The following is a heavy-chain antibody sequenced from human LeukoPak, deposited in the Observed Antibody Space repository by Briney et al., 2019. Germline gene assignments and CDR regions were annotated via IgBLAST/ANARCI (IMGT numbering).Heavy chain of an antibody. CDR1: GFTFSSYW. D-gene: IGHD3-22*01. CDR3: ARSGITMIGADFDY. J-gene: IGHJ4*02. V-gene: IGHV3-7*01. CDR2: IKQDGSEK. Sequence: GGSLRLSCAASGFTFSSYWMSWVHQAPGKGLEWVANIKQDGSEKYYVDSVKGRFTISRDNAKNSLYLQMNSLRAEDTAVYYCARSGITMIGADFDYWGQGTLVTVSS.